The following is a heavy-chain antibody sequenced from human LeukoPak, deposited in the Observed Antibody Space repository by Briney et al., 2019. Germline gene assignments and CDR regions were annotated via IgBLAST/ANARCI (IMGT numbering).Heavy chain of an antibody. D-gene: IGHD6-25*01. CDR2: IYYSGST. CDR3: ARDQRAGFDY. V-gene: IGHV4-31*03. Sequence: SQTLSLTCTVSGGSISSGGYYWSWIRQHPGKGLEWIGYIYYSGSTCYNPSLKSRVTISVDTSKNQFSLKLSSVTAADTAVYYCARDQRAGFDYWGQGTLVTVSS. J-gene: IGHJ4*02. CDR1: GGSISSGGYY.